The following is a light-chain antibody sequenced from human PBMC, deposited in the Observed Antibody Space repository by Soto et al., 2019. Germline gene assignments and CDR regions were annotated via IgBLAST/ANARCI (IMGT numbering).Light chain of an antibody. V-gene: IGKV3-15*01. Sequence: EIVMTQSPATLSVSPGDRATLSCRASQSVGSNLAWYQQKPGQAPRLLIYGASTRVTGIPARFSGSGSGTEFTLTISSLQSEDFAVYHCQQRSNWPITFGQGTRLEI. J-gene: IGKJ5*01. CDR2: GAS. CDR1: QSVGSN. CDR3: QQRSNWPIT.